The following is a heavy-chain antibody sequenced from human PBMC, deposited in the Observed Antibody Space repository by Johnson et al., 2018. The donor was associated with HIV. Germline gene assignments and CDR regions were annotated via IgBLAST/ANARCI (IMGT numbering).Heavy chain of an antibody. CDR3: AEGEAQEWWIQLSLYAFDI. CDR1: GFTFSNYG. J-gene: IGHJ3*02. D-gene: IGHD5-24*01. Sequence: QVQLVESGGGVVQPGRSLRLSCAASGFTFSNYGMHWVRQAPGKGLEWVAFIRFDGNNRYYADSVKGRFTISRDNSKNTLYLQLNSLSAEDQAVYYCAEGEAQEWWIQLSLYAFDIWGLGTMVTVSS. CDR2: IRFDGNNR. V-gene: IGHV3-30*02.